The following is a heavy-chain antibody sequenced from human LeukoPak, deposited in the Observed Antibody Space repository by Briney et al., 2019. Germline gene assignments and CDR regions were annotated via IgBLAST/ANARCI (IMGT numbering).Heavy chain of an antibody. CDR1: GGTFSSYA. Sequence: SVKVSCKASGGTFSSYAISWVRQAPGQGLEWMGRIIPILGIANYAQKFQGRVTITADKSTSTAYMELSSLRSEDTAVYYCAGASSSSWYFDYWGQGTLVTVSS. J-gene: IGHJ4*02. D-gene: IGHD6-13*01. V-gene: IGHV1-69*04. CDR2: IIPILGIA. CDR3: AGASSSSWYFDY.